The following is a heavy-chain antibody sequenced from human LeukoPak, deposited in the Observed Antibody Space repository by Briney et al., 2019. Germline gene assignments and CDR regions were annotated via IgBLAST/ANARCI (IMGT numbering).Heavy chain of an antibody. V-gene: IGHV4-61*01. Sequence: SQTLSLTCTVSGGSVSSDNYYWTWIRQPPRKGLEWFGYISYSGRATYNPSLKSRVTMSIDTSKNQFSLKLSSVTAADTAVYYCARDFCSSTSCHFDYWGQGTLVTVSS. CDR2: ISYSGRA. CDR3: ARDFCSSTSCHFDY. CDR1: GGSVSSDNYY. J-gene: IGHJ4*02. D-gene: IGHD2-2*01.